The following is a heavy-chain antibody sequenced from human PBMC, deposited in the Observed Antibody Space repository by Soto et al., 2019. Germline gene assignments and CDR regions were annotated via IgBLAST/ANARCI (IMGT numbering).Heavy chain of an antibody. J-gene: IGHJ6*02. CDR3: AREPRAAMAYYGMDV. Sequence: ASVKVSCKASGYTFTGYYMHWVRQAPGQGLEWMGWINPNSGGTNFAQKFQGWVTMTRDTSFSTAYMELSRLRSDDTAVYYCAREPRAAMAYYGMDVWGQGTTVTVSS. D-gene: IGHD5-18*01. V-gene: IGHV1-2*04. CDR2: INPNSGGT. CDR1: GYTFTGYY.